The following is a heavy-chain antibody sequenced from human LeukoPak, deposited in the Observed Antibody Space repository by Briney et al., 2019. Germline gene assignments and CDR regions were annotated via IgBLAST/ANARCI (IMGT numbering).Heavy chain of an antibody. Sequence: SETLSLTCTVSGGSISSYYWSWIRQPPGKGLEWIGYIYYSGSINYNPSLKSRVTISVDTSKHQFSLKLSSVTAADTAVYYCARVTISITFGGVFAWGQGTLITVSS. V-gene: IGHV4-59*01. CDR2: IYYSGSI. J-gene: IGHJ5*02. CDR3: ARVTISITFGGVFA. CDR1: GGSISSYY. D-gene: IGHD3-16*02.